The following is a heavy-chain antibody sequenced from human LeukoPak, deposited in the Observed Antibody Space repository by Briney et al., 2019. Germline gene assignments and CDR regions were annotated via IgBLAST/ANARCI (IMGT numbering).Heavy chain of an antibody. D-gene: IGHD3-10*01. Sequence: PSETLSLTCTVSGGSISSSGYYWGWIRQPPGKGLEWIGSIYYSGTTYYNPSLKSRVTISVDTSKNQFSLKLSSVTAADTAVYYCARQKGNFDYWGQGTLVTSPQ. J-gene: IGHJ4*02. CDR2: IYYSGTT. V-gene: IGHV4-39*01. CDR3: ARQKGNFDY. CDR1: GGSISSSGYY.